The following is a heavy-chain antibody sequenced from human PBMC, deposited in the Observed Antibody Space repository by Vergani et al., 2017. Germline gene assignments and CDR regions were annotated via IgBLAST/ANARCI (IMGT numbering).Heavy chain of an antibody. CDR3: ARDPRSRGSFFFDF. CDR2: LYNSGNT. CDR1: GFTVSAHY. J-gene: IGHJ4*02. V-gene: IGHV3-66*01. D-gene: IGHD6-25*01. Sequence: EVQLVESGGGLVKPGGSVRLSCAASGFTVSAHYVGWVRQAPGKGLKWVAVLYNSGNTFYADSVRGRFTISRDNSKNTVYLQLNRLRAEDTGLYYCARDPRSRGSFFFDFWGLGALVTVSS.